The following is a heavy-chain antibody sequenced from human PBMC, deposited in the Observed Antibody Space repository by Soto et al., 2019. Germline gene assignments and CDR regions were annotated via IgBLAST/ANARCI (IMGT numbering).Heavy chain of an antibody. J-gene: IGHJ4*02. Sequence: EVQLLESGGGLEQPGGSLRLSCAASGFSFSSYAMAWVRQAPGKGLEWVSAVSSGGGRIYYAASVKGRFTISRDNSKNTLFLQMNSLRAEDTAVFYCAKAPHASDYAGRGFDFWGQGTLVTVSS. V-gene: IGHV3-23*01. CDR2: VSSGGGRI. CDR3: AKAPHASDYAGRGFDF. D-gene: IGHD5-12*01. CDR1: GFSFSSYA.